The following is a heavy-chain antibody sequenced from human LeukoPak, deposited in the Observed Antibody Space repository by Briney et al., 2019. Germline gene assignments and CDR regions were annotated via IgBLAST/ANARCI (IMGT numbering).Heavy chain of an antibody. D-gene: IGHD1-20*01. CDR3: ARASGGNWNY. CDR1: GYTFTSYY. J-gene: IGHJ4*02. CDR2: INPSGGST. V-gene: IGHV1-46*01. Sequence: ASVKVSCKASGYTFTSYYMHWVRQAPGQGLEWMGIINPSGGSTSYAQKFQGRVTLTRDTSTSTVYMELSSLRSDDTTVYYCARASGGNWNYWGQGTLVTVSS.